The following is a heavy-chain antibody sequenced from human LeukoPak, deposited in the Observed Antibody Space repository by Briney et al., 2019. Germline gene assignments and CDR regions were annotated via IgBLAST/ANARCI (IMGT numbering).Heavy chain of an antibody. J-gene: IGHJ4*02. CDR2: ISGGGGST. V-gene: IGHV3-23*01. CDR3: AKARGYYYDSSGYPDY. D-gene: IGHD3-22*01. Sequence: GGSLRLSCAASGFTFSSYAMSWVRQAPGKGLEWVSVISGGGGSTYYADSVKGRLTIFRANSKNTLYLQMNSLRVEDTAVYYCAKARGYYYDSSGYPDYWGQGTLVTVSS. CDR1: GFTFSSYA.